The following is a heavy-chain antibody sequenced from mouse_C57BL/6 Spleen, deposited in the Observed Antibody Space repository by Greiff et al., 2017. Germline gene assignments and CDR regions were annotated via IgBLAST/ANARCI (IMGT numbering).Heavy chain of an antibody. D-gene: IGHD2-10*02. CDR2: IYPGDGDT. Sequence: QVQLQQSGAELVKPGASVKISCKASGYAFSSYWMNWVKQRPGKGLEWIGQIYPGDGDTNYNGKFKGKATLTADKSSSTAYMQLSSLTSEDSAVYFCARGGYGNYLYYFDYWGQGTTLTVSS. J-gene: IGHJ2*01. V-gene: IGHV1-80*01. CDR3: ARGGYGNYLYYFDY. CDR1: GYAFSSYW.